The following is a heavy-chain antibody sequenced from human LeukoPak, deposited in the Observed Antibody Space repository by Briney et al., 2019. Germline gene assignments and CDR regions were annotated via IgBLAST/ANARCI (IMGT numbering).Heavy chain of an antibody. J-gene: IGHJ4*02. CDR3: ARSPVVTPVTRFDY. D-gene: IGHD4-23*01. V-gene: IGHV4-34*01. CDR2: INHSGST. CDR1: GGSFSGYY. Sequence: SETLSLTCAVYGGSFSGYYWSWIRQPPGKGLEWIGEINHSGSTNYNPSLKSRVTISVDTSKNQFSLKLSSVTAADTAVYYCARSPVVTPVTRFDYWGQGTLVTVSS.